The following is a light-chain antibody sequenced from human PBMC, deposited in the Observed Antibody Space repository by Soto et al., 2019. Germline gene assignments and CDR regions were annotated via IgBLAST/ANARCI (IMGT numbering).Light chain of an antibody. Sequence: DIQMTQSPSSLSASVGDRVTITCRASQGIRNFLAWYQQKPGKVPKLLISAASTLESGVASRFSGSGSGTHFTLTITSLQPEDVATYYCQKYSSVSTFCQGTRLEIK. V-gene: IGKV1-27*01. CDR1: QGIRNF. J-gene: IGKJ5*01. CDR2: AAS. CDR3: QKYSSVST.